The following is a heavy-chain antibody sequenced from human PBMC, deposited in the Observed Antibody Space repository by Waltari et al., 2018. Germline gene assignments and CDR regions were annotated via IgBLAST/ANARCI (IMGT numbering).Heavy chain of an antibody. V-gene: IGHV3-23*01. J-gene: IGHJ6*02. CDR2: ISGSGGIT. CDR3: AKTRRAGYYGPSAMDV. D-gene: IGHD3-10*01. Sequence: EVQLLESGGGLVQPGGSLRLSCAASGFTFTTYAIYWVRQTPGKGLGWVSVISGSGGITHYADSVKGRFSISRDNAKDTLYLQMNSLRVEDTAVYYCAKTRRAGYYGPSAMDVWGQGTTVTVSS. CDR1: GFTFTTYA.